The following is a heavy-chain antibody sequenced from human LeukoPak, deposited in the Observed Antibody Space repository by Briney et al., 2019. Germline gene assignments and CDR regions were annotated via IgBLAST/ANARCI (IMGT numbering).Heavy chain of an antibody. Sequence: SQTLSLTCTVSGGSISSGGYYWSWIRQHPGKGLEWIGYIYYSGSTYYNPSLKSRVTISVDTSKNQFSLKLSSVTAADTAVYYCARGGRSGTYGYYFDYWGQGTLVTASS. D-gene: IGHD1-26*01. V-gene: IGHV4-31*03. CDR2: IYYSGST. CDR1: GGSISSGGYY. J-gene: IGHJ4*02. CDR3: ARGGRSGTYGYYFDY.